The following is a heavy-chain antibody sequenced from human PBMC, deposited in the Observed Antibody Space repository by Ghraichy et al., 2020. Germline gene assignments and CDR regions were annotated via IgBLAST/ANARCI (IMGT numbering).Heavy chain of an antibody. J-gene: IGHJ4*02. CDR3: ARRGSGYYDSSGYSFDY. CDR1: GGSISSRSYY. D-gene: IGHD3-22*01. Sequence: SETLSLTCTVSGGSISSRSYYWGWIRQPPGKGLECIGSIYYSGSTYNNPSLKSRVTISVDTSKNQFSLKLSSVTAADTAVYYCARRGSGYYDSSGYSFDYWGQGTLVTVSS. CDR2: IYYSGST. V-gene: IGHV4-39*01.